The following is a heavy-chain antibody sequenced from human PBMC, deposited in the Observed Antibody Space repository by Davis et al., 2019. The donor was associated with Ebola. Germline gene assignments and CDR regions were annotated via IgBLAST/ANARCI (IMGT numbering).Heavy chain of an antibody. CDR1: GGSFSGYY. Sequence: PSETLSLTCAVYGGSFSGYYWSWIRQPPGKGLEWIGEINHSGSTNYNPSLKSRVTISVDTSKNQFSLKLSSVTAADTAVYYCARESECGARCSSYYMDVWGKGTTVTVSS. J-gene: IGHJ6*03. CDR3: ARESECGARCSSYYMDV. D-gene: IGHD1-14*01. V-gene: IGHV4-34*01. CDR2: INHSGST.